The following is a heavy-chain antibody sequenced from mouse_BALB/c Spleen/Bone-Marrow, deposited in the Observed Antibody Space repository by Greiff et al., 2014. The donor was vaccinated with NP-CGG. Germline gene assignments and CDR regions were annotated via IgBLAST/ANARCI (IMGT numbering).Heavy chain of an antibody. J-gene: IGHJ4*01. Sequence: EVKLMESGGGLVKPGESLKFSCAASGITVSSYTTSWVRQTPEKRLEWVASITGGGTTYYPDSVKGRFTISRDNARNILYLQVSSLRSEDTAIYYCARHYGYVDAMDYWGQGTSVTVSS. CDR2: ITGGGTT. CDR3: ARHYGYVDAMDY. CDR1: GITVSSYT. V-gene: IGHV5-6-5*01. D-gene: IGHD1-2*01.